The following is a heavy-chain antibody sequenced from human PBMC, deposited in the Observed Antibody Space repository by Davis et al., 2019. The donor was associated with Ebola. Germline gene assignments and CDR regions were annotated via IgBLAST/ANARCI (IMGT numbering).Heavy chain of an antibody. Sequence: SETLSLTCTVSGGSISSGGYYWSWIRQHPGKGLEWIGYIYYSGSTYYSPSLKSRVTISVDTSKNQFSLKLSSVTAADTAVYYCARQVPARGWFDPWGQGTLVTVSS. J-gene: IGHJ5*02. CDR3: ARQVPARGWFDP. CDR1: GGSISSGGYY. CDR2: IYYSGST. D-gene: IGHD2-2*01. V-gene: IGHV4-61*08.